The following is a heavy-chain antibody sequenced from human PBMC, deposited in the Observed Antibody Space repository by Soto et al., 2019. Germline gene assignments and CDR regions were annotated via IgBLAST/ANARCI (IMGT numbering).Heavy chain of an antibody. J-gene: IGHJ5*02. V-gene: IGHV5-51*01. D-gene: IGHD2-2*01. CDR3: ARLGRYCSSTSCQGLNWFDP. CDR2: IYPGDSDT. Sequence: PGESLKISCKGSGYSFTSYWIDWVRQMPGKGLEWMWIIYPGDSDTRYIPSFQGQVTISADKSISTAYLHWSSLKASDTAMYYCARLGRYCSSTSCQGLNWFDPWGQGTLVTVSS. CDR1: GYSFTSYW.